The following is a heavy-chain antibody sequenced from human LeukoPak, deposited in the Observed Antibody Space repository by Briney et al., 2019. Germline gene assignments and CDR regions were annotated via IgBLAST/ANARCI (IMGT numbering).Heavy chain of an antibody. V-gene: IGHV3-53*05. Sequence: PGGSLRLSCAASGFIVSSNYMGWVRQAPGKGLEWVSSTNSGGSANYADSVKGRFTISRDNSKNTLYLQMNSLAAEDTAVYYCARDSEWLVRGGFDYWGQGTLVTVSS. CDR2: TNSGGSA. CDR1: GFIVSSNY. J-gene: IGHJ4*02. D-gene: IGHD6-19*01. CDR3: ARDSEWLVRGGFDY.